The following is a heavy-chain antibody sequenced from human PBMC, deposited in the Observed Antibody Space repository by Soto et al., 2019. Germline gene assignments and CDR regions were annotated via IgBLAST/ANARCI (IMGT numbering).Heavy chain of an antibody. V-gene: IGHV1-69*13. J-gene: IGHJ4*02. CDR2: IIPIFGTA. CDR1: GGTFIIYA. CDR3: ASYVPGIYSSSRHYFDY. D-gene: IGHD6-6*01. Sequence: GASVTGSCKASGGTFIIYAISWVRQAPGQGLEWMGGIIPIFGTANYAQKFQVRVTITADESTSTAYMELRSLRSEDTAVYYCASYVPGIYSSSRHYFDYWGQGTLVTVSS.